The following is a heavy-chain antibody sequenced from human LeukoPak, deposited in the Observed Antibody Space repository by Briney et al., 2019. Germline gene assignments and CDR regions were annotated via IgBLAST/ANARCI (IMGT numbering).Heavy chain of an antibody. D-gene: IGHD3-3*01. J-gene: IGHJ5*02. CDR1: GYSISSGYY. V-gene: IGHV4-38-2*01. CDR3: ARQPNPRRITIFGVSSNWFDP. Sequence: PSETLSLTCAVSGYSISSGYYWGWIRQPPGKGLGGIGSIYHRGSTYYNPSLKSRVTISVDTSKNQFSLKLSSVTAADTAVYYCARQPNPRRITIFGVSSNWFDPGGQRTLVTVSS. CDR2: IYHRGST.